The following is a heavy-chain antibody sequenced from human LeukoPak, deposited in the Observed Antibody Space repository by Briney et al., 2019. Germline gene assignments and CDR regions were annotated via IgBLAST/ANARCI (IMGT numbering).Heavy chain of an antibody. CDR2: ISAYNGNT. CDR3: ARHLYYYDSSGSDFDY. V-gene: IGHV1-18*01. J-gene: IGHJ4*02. D-gene: IGHD3-22*01. CDR1: GYTFTSYG. Sequence: GASVKVSCKASGYTFTSYGISWVRQAPGQGLEWMGWISAYNGNTNYAQKLQGRVTMTTDTSTSTAYMELRSLRSDDTAVYYCARHLYYYDSSGSDFDYWGQGTLVTVSS.